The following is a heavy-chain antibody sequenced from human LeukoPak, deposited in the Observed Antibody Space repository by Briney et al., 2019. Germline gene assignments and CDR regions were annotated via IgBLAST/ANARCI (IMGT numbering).Heavy chain of an antibody. CDR3: ANPPTVTSFDS. Sequence: GGSLRLSCAASGFTLSSYSMNWVRQAPGEGLEWVSSINGNGGRTYYADSVRGRFTISRDNSKNTLYLQMNSLRAEDTAVYYCANPPTVTSFDSWGQGTLVTVSS. CDR2: INGNGGRT. CDR1: GFTLSSYS. V-gene: IGHV3-23*01. D-gene: IGHD4-11*01. J-gene: IGHJ4*02.